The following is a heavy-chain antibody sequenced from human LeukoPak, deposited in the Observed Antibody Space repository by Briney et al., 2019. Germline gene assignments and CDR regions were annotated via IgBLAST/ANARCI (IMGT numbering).Heavy chain of an antibody. J-gene: IGHJ4*02. CDR1: GFSLSNARMG. CDR3: ARILYYYDSSGYSRVFDY. Sequence: SGPTLVNPTETLTLTCTVSGFSLSNARMGVSRIRQPPGKALEWLAHIFSNDEKSYSTSLKSRLTISKDTSKSQVVLTMTNMDPVDTATYYCARILYYYDSSGYSRVFDYWGQGTLVTVSS. V-gene: IGHV2-26*01. D-gene: IGHD3-22*01. CDR2: IFSNDEK.